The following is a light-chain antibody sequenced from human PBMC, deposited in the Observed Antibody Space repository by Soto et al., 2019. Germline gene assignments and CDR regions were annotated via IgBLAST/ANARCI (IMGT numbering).Light chain of an antibody. J-gene: IGKJ3*01. V-gene: IGKV3-11*01. Sequence: EIVLTQSPATLSLSRGEIATLSCRASQSVGHYLAWYQRKPGQAPRLLIYDTSNRATGIPARFSGSGSGTDFTLTISSLEPDDFAVYYCQQRNKWPPIFTFGPGTRVDIK. CDR3: QQRNKWPPIFT. CDR1: QSVGHY. CDR2: DTS.